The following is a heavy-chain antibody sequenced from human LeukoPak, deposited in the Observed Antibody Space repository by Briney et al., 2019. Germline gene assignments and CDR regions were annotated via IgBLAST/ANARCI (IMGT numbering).Heavy chain of an antibody. J-gene: IGHJ3*01. D-gene: IGHD6-13*01. CDR1: GSTVSSYG. CDR3: AKARIAAAGTGAFDV. V-gene: IGHV3-23*01. CDR2: FSATDGSA. Sequence: PGPSLRPARPVSGSTVSSYGMTCVRQAPGKGLEWVSAFSATDGSAQYAESVKGRLTISRDNSKNSLYLQMNSLRDEDTAVYYCAKARIAAAGTGAFDVWGQGTMVTVSS.